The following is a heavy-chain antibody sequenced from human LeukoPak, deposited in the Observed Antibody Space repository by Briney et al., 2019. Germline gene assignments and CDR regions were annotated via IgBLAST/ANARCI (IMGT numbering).Heavy chain of an antibody. J-gene: IGHJ1*01. CDR3: ARDYEYFQH. CDR1: GYTFTGYY. V-gene: IGHV1-2*02. Sequence: ASVKVSCKASGYTFTGYYMHWVRQAPGQGLEWMGWINPNSGGTNYAQKFQGRVTMTRDTSTSTVYMELSSLRSEDTAVYYCARDYEYFQHWGQGTLVTVSS. CDR2: INPNSGGT.